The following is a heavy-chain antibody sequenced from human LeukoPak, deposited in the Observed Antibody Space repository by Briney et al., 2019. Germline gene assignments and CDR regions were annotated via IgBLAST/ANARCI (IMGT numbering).Heavy chain of an antibody. Sequence: GGSLRLSCAASGFTFKNYARNWVRQAPGKGLEWVSGIGGGGFSTNYADSVKGRFTISRDNSKNTLYLQMNSLRADDTAVYYCAKGSMNWGNYFFDYWGQGTLVTVSS. V-gene: IGHV3-23*01. CDR1: GFTFKNYA. CDR3: AKGSMNWGNYFFDY. CDR2: IGGGGFST. D-gene: IGHD7-27*01. J-gene: IGHJ4*02.